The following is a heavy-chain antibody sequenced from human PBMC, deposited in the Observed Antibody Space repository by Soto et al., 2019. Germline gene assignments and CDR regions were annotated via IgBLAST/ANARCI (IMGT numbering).Heavy chain of an antibody. D-gene: IGHD3-16*02. V-gene: IGHV1-69*12. CDR2: IIPIFGTA. CDR3: ARDRDYDYVWGSYRYTYFDY. Sequence: QVQLVQSGAEVKKPGSSVKVSCKASGGTFSSYAISWVRQAPGQGLEWMVGIIPIFGTANYAQKFQGRVTITADESTSTAYMELSSLRSEDTAVYYCARDRDYDYVWGSYRYTYFDYWGQGTLVTVSS. CDR1: GGTFSSYA. J-gene: IGHJ4*02.